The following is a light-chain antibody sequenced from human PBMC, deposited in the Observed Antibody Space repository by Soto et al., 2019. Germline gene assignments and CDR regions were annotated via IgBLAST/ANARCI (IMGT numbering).Light chain of an antibody. CDR3: QQYEAVVT. V-gene: IGKV3D-15*01. CDR2: GAS. J-gene: IGKJ1*01. CDR1: QSIRTN. Sequence: AASVFVSKWVTFTLSCRASQSIRTNVAWYQQIPGQALRLLIDGASTRATGIPDRFSGSGSGTDFTLTISRLETEDVAVYSCQQYEAVVTFGQGTKVDIK.